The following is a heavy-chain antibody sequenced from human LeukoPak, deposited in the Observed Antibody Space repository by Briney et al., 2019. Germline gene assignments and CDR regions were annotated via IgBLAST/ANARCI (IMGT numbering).Heavy chain of an antibody. J-gene: IGHJ5*02. CDR3: ARALPRYDILTGYYIGGWFDP. V-gene: IGHV4-34*01. CDR2: INHSGST. Sequence: SETLSLTCAVYGGSFSGYYWSWIRQPPGEGLEWIGEINHSGSTNYNPPLKSRVTISVDTSKNQFSLKLSSVTAADTAVYYCARALPRYDILTGYYIGGWFDPWGQGTLVTVSS. D-gene: IGHD3-9*01. CDR1: GGSFSGYY.